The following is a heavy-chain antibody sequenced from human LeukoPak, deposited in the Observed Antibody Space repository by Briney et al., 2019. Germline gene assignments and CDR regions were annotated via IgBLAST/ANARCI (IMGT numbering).Heavy chain of an antibody. D-gene: IGHD6-19*01. V-gene: IGHV1-2*02. CDR3: ATQATSGWHFS. CDR2: INPNSGGT. Sequence: ASVKVSCKASGYTFTGYYMHWVRQAPGQGPEWMGWINPNSGGTNYAQKFQGRVTMTRDTSLSTVNMELSRLRSDDTAVYYCATQATSGWHFSWGQGTLVTVSS. CDR1: GYTFTGYY. J-gene: IGHJ5*02.